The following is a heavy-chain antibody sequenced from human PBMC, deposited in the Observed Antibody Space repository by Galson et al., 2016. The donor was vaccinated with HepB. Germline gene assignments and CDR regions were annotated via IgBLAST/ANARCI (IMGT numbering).Heavy chain of an antibody. Sequence: SLRLSCAASGFIFSSDWMHWVRQVPGKGLVWVSRISPDGTTTIYANSVKGRFTISRDTGKNKLYMQMNSLRVEETAVYFGERDLGAYQPCYYGMDVWGQGTTVTVSS. CDR1: GFIFSSDW. CDR2: ISPDGTTT. J-gene: IGHJ6*02. CDR3: ERDLGAYQPCYYGMDV. V-gene: IGHV3-74*01.